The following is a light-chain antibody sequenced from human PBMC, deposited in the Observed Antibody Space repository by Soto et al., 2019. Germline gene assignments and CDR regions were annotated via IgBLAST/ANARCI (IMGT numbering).Light chain of an antibody. V-gene: IGLV2-14*01. CDR1: TNDVGGYNY. J-gene: IGLJ1*01. Sequence: QSVLTQPASVSGSPGQSITISCTGTTNDVGGYNYVSWYQQHPGKAPKLLIFEVTSRPSGVSHRFSGSKSGNTASLTISALQAEDEADYFCNSYTSSTSLPYVFGTGTRSPS. CDR3: NSYTSSTSLPYV. CDR2: EVT.